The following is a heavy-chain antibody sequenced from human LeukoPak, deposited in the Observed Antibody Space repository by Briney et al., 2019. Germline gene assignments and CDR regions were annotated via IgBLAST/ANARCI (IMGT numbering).Heavy chain of an antibody. Sequence: QSGGSLRLSCAASGFAFNSLAMSWVRQAPGKGLEWVSVISRSGDSIYYADSVKGRFTISRDNSKNALSLQMNSLRAEDTAVYYCAQDLGPTWFDPWGQGTLVTVSS. D-gene: IGHD7-27*01. V-gene: IGHV3-23*01. CDR1: GFAFNSLA. CDR3: AQDLGPTWFDP. J-gene: IGHJ5*02. CDR2: ISRSGDSI.